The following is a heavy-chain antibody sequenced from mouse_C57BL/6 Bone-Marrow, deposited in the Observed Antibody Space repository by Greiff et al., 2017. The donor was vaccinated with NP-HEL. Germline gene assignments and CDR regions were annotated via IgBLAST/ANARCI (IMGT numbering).Heavy chain of an antibody. J-gene: IGHJ1*03. V-gene: IGHV5-9-1*02. CDR1: GFTFSSYA. Sequence: EVMLVESGEGLVKPGGSLKLSCAASGFTFSSYAMSWVRQTPEKRLEWVAYISSGGDYIYYADTVKGRFTISRDNARNTLYLQMSSLKSEDTAMYYCTRANYYGSSYDWYFDVWGTGTTVTVSS. D-gene: IGHD1-1*01. CDR3: TRANYYGSSYDWYFDV. CDR2: ISSGGDYI.